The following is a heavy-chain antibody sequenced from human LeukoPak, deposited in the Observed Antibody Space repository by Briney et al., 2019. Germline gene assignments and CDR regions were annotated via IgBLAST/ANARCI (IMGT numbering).Heavy chain of an antibody. J-gene: IGHJ4*02. CDR3: VRLLDIDY. CDR1: GFTFRNYW. V-gene: IGHV3-74*01. CDR2: ISRDGATT. Sequence: GGSLRLSCAASGFTFRNYWMHWVRHAPGKGLVGVSRISRDGATTHYAGSVKGRFTISRDNAKNMVYLQMDSLSAEDTAVYYCVRLLDIDYWGQGTLVTVSS. D-gene: IGHD1-1*01.